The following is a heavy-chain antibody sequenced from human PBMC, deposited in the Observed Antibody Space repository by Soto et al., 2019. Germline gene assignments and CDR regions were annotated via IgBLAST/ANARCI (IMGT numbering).Heavy chain of an antibody. CDR3: AREKLVRVLTGYFGY. CDR2: ISAYNGNT. J-gene: IGHJ4*02. D-gene: IGHD3-9*01. Sequence: ASVKVSCKASGYTVTSYGISWVRQAPGQGLEWMGWISAYNGNTNYAQKLQGRVTMTTDTSTSTAYMELRSLRSDDTAVYYCAREKLVRVLTGYFGYWGKGTLVTISS. CDR1: GYTVTSYG. V-gene: IGHV1-18*04.